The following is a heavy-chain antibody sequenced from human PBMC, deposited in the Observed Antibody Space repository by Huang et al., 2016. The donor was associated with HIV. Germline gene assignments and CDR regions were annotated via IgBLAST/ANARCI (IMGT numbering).Heavy chain of an antibody. CDR2: MNPKSGNT. Sequence: QVQLVQSGPEVKKPGASVKVSCRASGYSFTTYDINWVRQAPGQGLEWMGWMNPKSGNTNYAQKFQGIITFTRDTSTSTAYMELSSLRSDDAAFYYCARGPRYNWLDPWGQGTLVTVSS. J-gene: IGHJ5*02. V-gene: IGHV1-8*03. CDR3: ARGPRYNWLDP. CDR1: GYSFTTYD.